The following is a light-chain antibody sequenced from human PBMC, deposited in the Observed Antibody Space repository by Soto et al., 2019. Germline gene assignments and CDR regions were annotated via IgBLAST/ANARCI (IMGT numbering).Light chain of an antibody. CDR3: QKYGSSPYT. CDR2: GAS. Sequence: EIVLTQSPGTLSLSPGERATLSCRASQSVSSSYLAWYQHKPGQAPRLLIYGASSRATGIPDSFSGSGSGTVFTLTISRLEPEGFAVYYCQKYGSSPYTVGQGNNLAI. CDR1: QSVSSSY. V-gene: IGKV3-20*01. J-gene: IGKJ2*01.